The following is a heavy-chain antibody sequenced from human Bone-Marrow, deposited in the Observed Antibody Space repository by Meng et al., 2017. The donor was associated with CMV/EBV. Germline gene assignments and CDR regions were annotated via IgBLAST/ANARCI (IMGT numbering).Heavy chain of an antibody. J-gene: IGHJ4*02. CDR2: ISWDGGST. D-gene: IGHD5-18*01. Sequence: LSLTCAASGFTFDDYTMHWVRQAPGKGLEWVSLISWDGGSTYYADSVKGRFTISRDNSKNSLYLQMNSLGTEDTALYYCAKDAKQLWLSYLDYWGQGTLVNVPS. CDR3: AKDAKQLWLSYLDY. CDR1: GFTFDDYT. V-gene: IGHV3-43*01.